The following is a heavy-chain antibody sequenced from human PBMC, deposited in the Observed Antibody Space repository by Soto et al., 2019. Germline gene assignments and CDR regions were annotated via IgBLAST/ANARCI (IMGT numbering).Heavy chain of an antibody. V-gene: IGHV3-74*01. CDR3: ARVNRDPIAIDGVDIHKLDY. CDR2: INSDGCST. J-gene: IGHJ4*02. Sequence: EVQLVESGGGLVQPGGSLRLSCAASGFTFSSYWMHWVRQAPGKGLVWVSRINSDGCSTTYADSVKGPFTISIDNAKNTLHPQVNSLGADDTAVYYSARVNRDPIAIDGVDIHKLDYWCQGTLVTVAA. CDR1: GFTFSSYW. D-gene: IGHD3-3*01.